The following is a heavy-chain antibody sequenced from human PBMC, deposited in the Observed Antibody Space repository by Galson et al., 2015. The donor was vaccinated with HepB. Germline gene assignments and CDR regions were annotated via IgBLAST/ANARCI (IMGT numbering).Heavy chain of an antibody. CDR3: AKGTGYRSGGGDY. J-gene: IGHJ4*02. V-gene: IGHV3-30*18. D-gene: IGHD3-3*01. CDR1: GFSFSSYA. Sequence: SLRLSCAASGFSFSSYAMHWVRQSPGKGLEWVALTSNDDTHKQYGASVKGRFTISRDNSKNAVYLYMAGLTTEDTAMYYCAKGTGYRSGGGDYRGQGTLVTVSS. CDR2: TSNDDTHK.